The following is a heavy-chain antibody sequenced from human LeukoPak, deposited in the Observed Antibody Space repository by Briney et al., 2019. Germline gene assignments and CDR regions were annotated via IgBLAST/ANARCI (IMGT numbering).Heavy chain of an antibody. D-gene: IGHD2/OR15-2a*01. J-gene: IGHJ4*02. CDR2: TYFRSQWYS. CDR3: ARYTYTFYLDY. CDR1: GDSVSSTSAA. Sequence: SQTLSLTCAISGDSVSSTSAAWNWIRQSPSRGLEWLGTTYFRSQWYSDYAGSVRGRISINADTSKNQLSLQLNSVTPEDTAIYFCARYTYTFYLDYWGQGTVVTVSS. V-gene: IGHV6-1*01.